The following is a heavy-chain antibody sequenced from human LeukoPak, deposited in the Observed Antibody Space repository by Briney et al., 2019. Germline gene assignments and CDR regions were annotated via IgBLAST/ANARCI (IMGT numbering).Heavy chain of an antibody. CDR3: ARYCGGDCYSMGPDY. Sequence: SETLSLTCTVSGGSISSGGYYWSWIRQHPGKGLEWNGYIYYSGSTYYNPSLKSRVTISVDTSKNQFSLKLSSVTAADTAVYYCARYCGGDCYSMGPDYWGQGTLVTVSS. CDR2: IYYSGST. D-gene: IGHD2-21*02. J-gene: IGHJ4*02. V-gene: IGHV4-31*03. CDR1: GGSISSGGYY.